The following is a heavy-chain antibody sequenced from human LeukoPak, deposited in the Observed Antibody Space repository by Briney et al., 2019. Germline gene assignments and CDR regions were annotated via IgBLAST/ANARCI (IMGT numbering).Heavy chain of an antibody. D-gene: IGHD2-2*01. V-gene: IGHV3-23*01. CDR3: AKDLYCSSTSCAHFDY. CDR1: GFTSSSYA. CDR2: ISGSGAST. Sequence: PGGSQRLSCAASGFTSSSYAMSWVRQAPGKGLDWVSTISGSGASTYYADSVKGRFTISRDSSKNTLFLQMNSLRAEDTAVYYCAKDLYCSSTSCAHFDYWGQGTLVTVSS. J-gene: IGHJ4*02.